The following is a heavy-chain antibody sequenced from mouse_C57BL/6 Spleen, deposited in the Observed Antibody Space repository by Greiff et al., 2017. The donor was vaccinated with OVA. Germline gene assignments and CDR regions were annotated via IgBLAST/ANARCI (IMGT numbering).Heavy chain of an antibody. J-gene: IGHJ2*01. CDR1: GYSITSGYY. Sequence: EVQLVESGPGLVKPSQSLSLPCSVTGYSITSGYYWNWIRQFPGNKLEWMGYISYDGSNNYNPSLKNRISITRDTSKNQFFLKLNSVTTEDTATYYCAKAGLRFPYFDYWGQGTTLTVSS. CDR2: ISYDGSN. D-gene: IGHD3-2*02. V-gene: IGHV3-6*01. CDR3: AKAGLRFPYFDY.